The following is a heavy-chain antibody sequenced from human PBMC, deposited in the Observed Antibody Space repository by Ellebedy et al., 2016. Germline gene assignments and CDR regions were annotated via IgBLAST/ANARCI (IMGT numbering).Heavy chain of an antibody. CDR1: GFSVTSND. Sequence: GESLKISXAVPGFSVTSNDMSWVRQAPGRGLELVSLIYGTGTSYYAESVKGRFSISRDNSKNRLFLQMSNLITEDTAMYYCAKDPSVTTSDWGQGTLVTVSS. V-gene: IGHV3-53*05. J-gene: IGHJ4*02. CDR2: IYGTGTS. D-gene: IGHD4-17*01. CDR3: AKDPSVTTSD.